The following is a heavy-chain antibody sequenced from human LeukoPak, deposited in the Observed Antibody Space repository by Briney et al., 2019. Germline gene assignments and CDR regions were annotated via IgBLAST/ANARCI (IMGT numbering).Heavy chain of an antibody. Sequence: GGSLRLSCAASGFIFNNYAMSWVRQAPGKGLEWVSAITGRGDRSYYGDFVKGRFTISRDNSNNTLLLQMNSLRAEDTALYYCARDRTDDSDYGALNIWGQGTMVTVSS. D-gene: IGHD3-16*01. J-gene: IGHJ3*02. CDR2: ITGRGDRS. V-gene: IGHV3-23*01. CDR3: ARDRTDDSDYGALNI. CDR1: GFIFNNYA.